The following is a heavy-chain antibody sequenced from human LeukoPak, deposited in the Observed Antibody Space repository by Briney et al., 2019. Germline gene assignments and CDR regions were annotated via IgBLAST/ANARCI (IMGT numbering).Heavy chain of an antibody. CDR2: FDPEDGET. J-gene: IGHJ4*02. Sequence: ASVKVSCKVSGYTLTELSMHWVRQAPGKGLEWMGGFDPEDGETIYAQKFQGRVTMTEDTSTDTAYMELSSLRSEDTAVYYCATSPTNYYDSSGYPYYFDYWGQGTLVTASS. CDR1: GYTLTELS. V-gene: IGHV1-24*01. CDR3: ATSPTNYYDSSGYPYYFDY. D-gene: IGHD3-22*01.